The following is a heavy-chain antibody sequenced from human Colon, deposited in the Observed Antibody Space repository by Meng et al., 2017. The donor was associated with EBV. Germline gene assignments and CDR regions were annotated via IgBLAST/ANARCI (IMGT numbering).Heavy chain of an antibody. CDR3: VISSHN. D-gene: IGHD3-3*02. J-gene: IGHJ4*02. Sequence: QLPLKESGPGLVKPSETLSLTCTISGGSITSTSSDWGWVRQPPGKGLEWIGSIYYRGSTNYNPSLKSRISMSVDMSKNQFSLKVNSVTAADTAIYYCVISSHNWGQGTLVTVSS. V-gene: IGHV4-39*07. CDR2: IYYRGST. CDR1: GGSITSTSSD.